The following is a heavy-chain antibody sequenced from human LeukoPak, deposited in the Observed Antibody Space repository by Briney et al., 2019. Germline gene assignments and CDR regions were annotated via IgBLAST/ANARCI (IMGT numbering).Heavy chain of an antibody. CDR3: ASWLGAAGRRGVSD. D-gene: IGHD3-10*01. V-gene: IGHV1-18*01. CDR1: GYPFADFA. J-gene: IGHJ4*02. CDR2: ISDSNGNL. Sequence: ASVKVSCKASGYPFADFAISWVRQAPGQGLEWMGWISDSNGNLNYAQSLQGRVTMTTDKSTSTAYMELRSLTSDDTAVYYCASWLGAAGRRGVSDWGQGTLVTVSS.